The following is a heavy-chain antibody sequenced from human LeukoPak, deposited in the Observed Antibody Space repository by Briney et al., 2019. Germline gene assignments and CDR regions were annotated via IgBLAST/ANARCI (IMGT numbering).Heavy chain of an antibody. CDR1: GYTFTSYG. V-gene: IGHV1-18*01. Sequence: ASVKVSCKASGYTFTSYGISWVRQAPGQGLEWMGWISAYNGNTNYAQKLQGRVTMTTDTSTSTAYMELRSLRSDDTAVYYCARDRAIFGVVIPFDYWGQGTLVTVS. D-gene: IGHD3-3*01. CDR2: ISAYNGNT. J-gene: IGHJ4*02. CDR3: ARDRAIFGVVIPFDY.